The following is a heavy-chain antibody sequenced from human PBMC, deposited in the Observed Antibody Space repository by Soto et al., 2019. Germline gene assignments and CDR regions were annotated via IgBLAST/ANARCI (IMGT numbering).Heavy chain of an antibody. CDR2: ISYHGRNI. CDR3: PSGDPVGPTGRRPFDP. Sequence: GGSLRLSCVASGFTFSNFAMSWVRQAPGKGLEWVAVISYHGRNIEYADSVKGRFTISRDNSKNTLYLQMNSLTTDDTAVYYCPSGDPVGPTGRRPFDPWGQGTLVTVSS. J-gene: IGHJ5*02. CDR1: GFTFSNFA. V-gene: IGHV3-30*04. D-gene: IGHD1-26*01.